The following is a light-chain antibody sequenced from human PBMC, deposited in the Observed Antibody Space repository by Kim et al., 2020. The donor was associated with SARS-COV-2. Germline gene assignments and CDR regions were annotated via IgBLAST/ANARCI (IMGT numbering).Light chain of an antibody. J-gene: IGLJ3*02. CDR3: QAWDSSTSV. CDR2: QDS. V-gene: IGLV3-1*01. CDR1: KLGDKY. Sequence: VSPGQTASITCSGDKLGDKYACWYQQKPGQSPVLVIYQDSKRPSGIPERFSGSNSGNTATLTISGTQAMDEADYYCQAWDSSTSVFGGGTQLTVL.